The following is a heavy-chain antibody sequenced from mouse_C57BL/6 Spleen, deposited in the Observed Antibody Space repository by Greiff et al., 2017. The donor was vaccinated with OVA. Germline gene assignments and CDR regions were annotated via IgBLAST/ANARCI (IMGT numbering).Heavy chain of an antibody. D-gene: IGHD1-1*01. V-gene: IGHV1-39*01. Sequence: LQESGPELVKPGASVKISCKASGYSFTDYNMNWVKQSNGKSLEWIGVINPNYGTTSSNQKFKGKATLTVDQSSSTAYMQLNSLTSEDSAVYYCARSGDYGSSPYWYFDVWGTGTTVTVSS. CDR1: GYSFTDYN. J-gene: IGHJ1*03. CDR3: ARSGDYGSSPYWYFDV. CDR2: INPNYGTT.